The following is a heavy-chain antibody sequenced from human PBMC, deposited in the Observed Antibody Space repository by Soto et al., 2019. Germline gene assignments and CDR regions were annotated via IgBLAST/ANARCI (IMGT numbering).Heavy chain of an antibody. V-gene: IGHV3-23*01. CDR3: ARRYYYDGSGPYGMDV. CDR2: ISASGGSR. Sequence: GGSLRLSCAVSGFTFNSYGMSWVRQAPGKGLEWVSAISASGGSRYYADSVKGRFTISRDNSKNTLFLQMNSLSAEDTAVYYCARRYYYDGSGPYGMDVWGQGTTVTVSS. CDR1: GFTFNSYG. J-gene: IGHJ6*02. D-gene: IGHD3-22*01.